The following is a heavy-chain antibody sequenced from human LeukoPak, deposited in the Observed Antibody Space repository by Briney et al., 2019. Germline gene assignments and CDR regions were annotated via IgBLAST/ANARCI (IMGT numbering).Heavy chain of an antibody. CDR1: GGSINSVTYY. CDR2: IYRTGSA. D-gene: IGHD4/OR15-4a*01. CDR3: ARDGSNYGNYWYFDL. V-gene: IGHV4-31*03. J-gene: IGHJ2*01. Sequence: PSETLSLTCTVSGGSINSVTYYWSWIRQPPGKALEWIGYIYRTGSAYYNPSLESRVAISVDTSRNQFFLELSAVTAADTAVYYCARDGSNYGNYWYFDLWGRGTLVTVSS.